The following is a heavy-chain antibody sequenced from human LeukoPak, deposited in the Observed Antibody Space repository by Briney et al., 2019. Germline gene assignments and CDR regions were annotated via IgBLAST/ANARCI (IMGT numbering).Heavy chain of an antibody. CDR1: GYTFTSYG. Sequence: ASVKVSCKASGYTFTSYGISWVRQAPGQGLEWMGWISAYNGNTNYAQKLQGRVTMTEDTSTDTAYMELSSLRSEDTAVYYCATGWFYDSSGDRRDAFDIWGQGTMVTVSS. V-gene: IGHV1-18*01. D-gene: IGHD3-22*01. CDR3: ATGWFYDSSGDRRDAFDI. J-gene: IGHJ3*02. CDR2: ISAYNGNT.